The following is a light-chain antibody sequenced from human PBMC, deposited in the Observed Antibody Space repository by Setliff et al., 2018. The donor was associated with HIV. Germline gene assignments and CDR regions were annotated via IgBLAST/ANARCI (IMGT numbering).Light chain of an antibody. CDR1: SSDVGGHNH. J-gene: IGLJ3*02. Sequence: QSVLTQPASVSGSPGQSITISCTGTSSDVGGHNHVSWYQQYPGKAPKLMIYEVTDRPSGVSSCFSGSKSGNTASLTISGLQAEDEADYHCSSYSTTNTWVFGGGTK. V-gene: IGLV2-14*01. CDR3: SSYSTTNTWV. CDR2: EVT.